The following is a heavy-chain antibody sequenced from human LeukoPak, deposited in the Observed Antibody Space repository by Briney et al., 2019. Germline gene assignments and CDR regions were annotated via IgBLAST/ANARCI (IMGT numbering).Heavy chain of an antibody. CDR3: AKPHHYGDYVGYFDY. D-gene: IGHD4-17*01. V-gene: IGHV3-23*01. Sequence: PGGSLRLSCAASGFTFSDYYMSWIRQAPGKGLEWVSAISGSGGSTYYADSVKGRFTISRDNSKNTLYLQMNSLRAEDTAVYYCAKPHHYGDYVGYFDYWGQGTLVTVSS. CDR1: GFTFSDYY. J-gene: IGHJ4*02. CDR2: ISGSGGST.